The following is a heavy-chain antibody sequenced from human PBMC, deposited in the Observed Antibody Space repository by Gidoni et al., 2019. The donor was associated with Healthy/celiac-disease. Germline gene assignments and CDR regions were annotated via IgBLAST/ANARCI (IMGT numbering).Heavy chain of an antibody. CDR2: ITAGNGNT. D-gene: IGHD3-3*01. V-gene: IGHV1-3*01. CDR3: ARDKYDFWSGYYSWFDP. J-gene: IGHJ5*02. CDR1: GYTFTSYA. Sequence: QVQLVQSGAEVKKPGASVKVSCKASGYTFTSYAMHWVRQAPGQRLEWMGWITAGNGNTKYSQKFQGRVTITRDTSASTAYMELSSLRSEDTAVYYCARDKYDFWSGYYSWFDPWGQGTLVTVSS.